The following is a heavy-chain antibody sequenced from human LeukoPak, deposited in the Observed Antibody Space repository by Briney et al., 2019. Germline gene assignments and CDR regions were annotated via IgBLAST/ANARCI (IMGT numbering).Heavy chain of an antibody. V-gene: IGHV4-59*01. CDR3: ARISGYDWESFYDY. J-gene: IGHJ4*02. D-gene: IGHD5-12*01. Sequence: PSETLSLTCTVSGGSISSYYWSWIRQPPGKGLEWIGYIYYSGSTNYNPSLKSRVTISVDTSKNQFSLKLSSVTAADTAVYYCARISGYDWESFYDYWGQGTLVTVSS. CDR1: GGSISSYY. CDR2: IYYSGST.